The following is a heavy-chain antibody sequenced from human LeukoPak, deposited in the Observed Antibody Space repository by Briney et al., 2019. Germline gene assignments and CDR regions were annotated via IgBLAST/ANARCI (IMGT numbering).Heavy chain of an antibody. CDR3: ARDATSPLKYYDFWSGYYTGAFDI. V-gene: IGHV4-59*01. J-gene: IGHJ3*02. CDR1: GGSLSRYY. D-gene: IGHD3-3*01. CDR2: IYYSGST. Sequence: PSETLSLTCTVSGGSLSRYYWSWIRQPPGKGLEWIGYIYYSGSTNYNPSLKSRVTISVDTSKNQFSLKLSSVTAADTAVYYCARDATSPLKYYDFWSGYYTGAFDIWGQGTMVTVSS.